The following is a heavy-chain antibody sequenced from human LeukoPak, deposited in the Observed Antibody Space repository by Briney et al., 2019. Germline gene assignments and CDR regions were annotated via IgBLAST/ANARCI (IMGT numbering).Heavy chain of an antibody. CDR3: ARSYSSSWANWFDP. CDR2: TYCRSKWYN. D-gene: IGHD6-13*01. Sequence: SQTLSLTCAISGDSVSSNSAAWNWIRQSPSRGLEWLGRTYCRSKWYNDYAVSVKSRITINPDTSKNQFSLQLNSVTPEDTAVYYCARSYSSSWANWFDPWGQGTLVTVSS. J-gene: IGHJ5*02. V-gene: IGHV6-1*01. CDR1: GDSVSSNSAA.